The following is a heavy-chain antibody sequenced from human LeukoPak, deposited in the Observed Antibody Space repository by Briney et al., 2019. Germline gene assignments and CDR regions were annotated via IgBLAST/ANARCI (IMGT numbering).Heavy chain of an antibody. J-gene: IGHJ4*02. CDR3: ARAPRRDYDSSGHWGY. V-gene: IGHV3-48*03. Sequence: GGSLRLSCAASGFTFRRYEMNWVREAPGKGLEWVSYISSSGSTIYYADSVKGRFTISRDNSKNTLYLQMNSLRAEDTAVYYCARAPRRDYDSSGHWGYWGQGTLVTVPS. D-gene: IGHD3-22*01. CDR1: GFTFRRYE. CDR2: ISSSGSTI.